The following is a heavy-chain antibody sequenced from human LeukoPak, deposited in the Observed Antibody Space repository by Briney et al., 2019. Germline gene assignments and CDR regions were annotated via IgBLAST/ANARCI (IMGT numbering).Heavy chain of an antibody. D-gene: IGHD6-13*01. J-gene: IGHJ4*02. CDR2: IYPGDSDT. CDR3: ARTPYSSSPLGY. CDR1: GYSFNSYW. Sequence: GESLKISCKGSGYSFNSYWIGWVRQVPGKGLEWIGIIYPGDSDTRYSPSFQGQVTISADKSINTAYLQWSSLKASDTAMYYCARTPYSSSPLGYWGQGTLVTVSS. V-gene: IGHV5-51*01.